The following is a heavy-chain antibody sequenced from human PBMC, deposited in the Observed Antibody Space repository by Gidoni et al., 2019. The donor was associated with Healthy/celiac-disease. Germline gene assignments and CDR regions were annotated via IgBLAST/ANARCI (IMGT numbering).Heavy chain of an antibody. V-gene: IGHV1-69*01. CDR2: IIPIFGTA. Sequence: QVQLVQSGAEVKKPGSSVKVSCKASGGTFSSYANSWVRQAPGQGLEWMGGIIPIFGTANYAQKFQGRVTITADESTSTAYMELSSLRSEDTAVYYCARARAGGVVVPAAAVKYWGQGTLVTVSS. CDR3: ARARAGGVVVPAAAVKY. J-gene: IGHJ4*02. D-gene: IGHD2-2*01. CDR1: GGTFSSYA.